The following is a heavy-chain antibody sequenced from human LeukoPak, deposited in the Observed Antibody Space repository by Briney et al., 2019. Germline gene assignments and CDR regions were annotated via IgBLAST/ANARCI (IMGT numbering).Heavy chain of an antibody. Sequence: ASVKVSCKASGGTFSSYAISWVRQARGQGLEWMGWISANTGDTNYAQNLQGRVTLTTDTSTSTAYMELRSLRLGDTAVYYCARGLDYWGQGTQVTVSS. J-gene: IGHJ4*02. CDR3: ARGLDY. CDR1: GGTFSSYA. CDR2: ISANTGDT. V-gene: IGHV1-18*01.